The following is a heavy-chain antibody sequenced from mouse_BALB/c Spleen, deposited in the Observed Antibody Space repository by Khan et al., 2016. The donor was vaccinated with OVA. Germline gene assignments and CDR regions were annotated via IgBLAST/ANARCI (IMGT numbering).Heavy chain of an antibody. V-gene: IGHV5-6*02. CDR2: ISSAGSYT. CDR3: ARRGYDEAWFAY. CDR1: GFTFSNYD. D-gene: IGHD2-2*01. Sequence: EVKLEESGGDLVKPGGSLKLSCAASGFTFSNYDMSWVRQTPDKRLEWVATISSAGSYTYYPDSVKGRFTISRDNAKNTLYLQMSSLKSEDTAMYYCARRGYDEAWFAYWGQGTLVTVSA. J-gene: IGHJ3*01.